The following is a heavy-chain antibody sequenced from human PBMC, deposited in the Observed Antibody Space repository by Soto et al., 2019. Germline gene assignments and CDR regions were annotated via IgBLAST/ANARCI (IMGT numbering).Heavy chain of an antibody. CDR2: IYNGGIP. V-gene: IGHV4-4*07. J-gene: IGHJ4*02. CDR3: ASQDYDKSVYDFDY. D-gene: IGHD3-22*01. CDR1: GCSVSSQY. Sequence: XETLSLTCTVAGCSVSSQYWSWIRQPAGKGLEWIGRIYNGGIPLSHPSLESRVALSLDTSKNQFSLTLSSVTAADTATYYCASQDYDKSVYDFDYRGRETLVTVSS.